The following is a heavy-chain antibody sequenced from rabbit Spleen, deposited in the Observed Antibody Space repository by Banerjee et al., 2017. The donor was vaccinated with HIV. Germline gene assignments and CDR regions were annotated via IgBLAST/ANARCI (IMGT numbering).Heavy chain of an antibody. Sequence: QEQLVESGGGLVQPGGSLKLSCKASGFDFSSYGVSWVRQGPGKGLEWIGYIDPVFGSTNYATWVNGRFTISSHNAQNTLYLQLNSLTAADTATYFCARGGEGGYGYLDLWGPGTLVTVS. CDR3: ARGGEGGYGYLDL. D-gene: IGHD5-1*01. CDR2: IDPVFGST. V-gene: IGHV1S47*01. J-gene: IGHJ4*01. CDR1: GFDFSSYG.